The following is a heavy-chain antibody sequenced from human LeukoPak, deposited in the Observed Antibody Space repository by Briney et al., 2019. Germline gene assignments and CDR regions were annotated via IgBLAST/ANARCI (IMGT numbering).Heavy chain of an antibody. V-gene: IGHV4-39*01. D-gene: IGHD3-22*01. J-gene: IGHJ4*02. CDR2: IYYSGST. Sequence: SETLSLTCTVSGGSISSSSYYWGWIRQPPGKGLEWIGSIYYSGSTYYNPSLKSRVTISVDTSKNQFSLKLSSVTAADTAVYYCARRYYYDSSGYYSYYFDYWGQGTLVTVSS. CDR3: ARRYYYDSSGYYSYYFDY. CDR1: GGSISSSSYY.